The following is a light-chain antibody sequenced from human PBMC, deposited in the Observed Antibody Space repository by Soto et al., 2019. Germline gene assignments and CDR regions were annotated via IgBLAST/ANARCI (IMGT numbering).Light chain of an antibody. CDR3: QAWDRSTGV. J-gene: IGLJ1*01. V-gene: IGLV3-1*01. CDR2: QDS. CDR1: KLGDKY. Sequence: SCELTQPPSVSVSPGQTASITCSGDKLGDKYVCWYHQKPGQSPVLVIYQDSKRPSGIPERFSGSNSGNTATLTISGTQPMDEADYYCQAWDRSTGVFGTGTKLTVL.